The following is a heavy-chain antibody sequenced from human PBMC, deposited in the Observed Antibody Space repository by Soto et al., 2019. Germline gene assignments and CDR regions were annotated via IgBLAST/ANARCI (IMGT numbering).Heavy chain of an antibody. V-gene: IGHV3-33*01. CDR2: IWYDGSNK. CDR3: ARVGPHPMVRGAIDY. Sequence: GGSLRLSCAASGFTFSSYGMHWVRQAPGKGLEWVAVIWYDGSNKYYADSVKGRFTISRDNSKNTLYLQMNSLRAEDTAVYYCARVGPHPMVRGAIDYWGQGTLVTVSS. J-gene: IGHJ4*02. D-gene: IGHD3-10*01. CDR1: GFTFSSYG.